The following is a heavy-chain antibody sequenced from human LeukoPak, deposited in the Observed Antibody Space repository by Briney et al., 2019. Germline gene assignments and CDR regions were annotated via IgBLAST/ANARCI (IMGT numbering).Heavy chain of an antibody. CDR3: ARDRGSYPYYFDY. D-gene: IGHD1-26*01. J-gene: IGHJ4*02. Sequence: SETLSLTCTVSGGSISNNYWNWIRQPAGKGLEWIGRIYTSGSTNYNPSLKSRVTISIDKSKNQFSLKLSSVTAADTAVYYCARDRGSYPYYFDYWGQGTLVTVSS. V-gene: IGHV4-4*07. CDR2: IYTSGST. CDR1: GGSISNNY.